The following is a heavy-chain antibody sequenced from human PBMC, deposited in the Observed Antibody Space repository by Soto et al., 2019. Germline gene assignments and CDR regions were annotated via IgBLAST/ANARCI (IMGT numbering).Heavy chain of an antibody. J-gene: IGHJ6*02. CDR3: ARRRYCGADCYSQYYYGMDI. CDR1: GDTFSSYT. Sequence: QVQLVQSGAELKKPGSSVKVSCRSGGDTFSSYTVSWVRQAPGQGLEWMGRVIPVLGVTNYARKFQGRVSITAEKXASTAYLELRSLTSGDSGLYYCARRRYCGADCYSQYYYGMDIWGQGTTVIVSS. CDR2: VIPVLGVT. D-gene: IGHD2-21*02. V-gene: IGHV1-69*02.